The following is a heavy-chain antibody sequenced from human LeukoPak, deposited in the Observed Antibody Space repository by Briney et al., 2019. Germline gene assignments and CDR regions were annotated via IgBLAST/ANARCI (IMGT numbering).Heavy chain of an antibody. J-gene: IGHJ4*02. CDR3: ATCTMVRGVILLGFDY. CDR2: ISAYNGNT. V-gene: IGHV1-18*04. CDR1: GYTFTSYG. D-gene: IGHD3-10*01. Sequence: ASVKVSCKASGYTFTSYGISWVRQAPGQGLEWMGWISAYNGNTNYAQKLQGRVTTTTDTSTSTAYMELRSLRSDDTAVYYCATCTMVRGVILLGFDYWGQGTLVTVSS.